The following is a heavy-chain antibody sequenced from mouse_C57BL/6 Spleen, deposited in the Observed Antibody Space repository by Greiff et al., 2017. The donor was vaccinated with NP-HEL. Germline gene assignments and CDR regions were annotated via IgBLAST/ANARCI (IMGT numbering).Heavy chain of an antibody. D-gene: IGHD1-1*01. CDR1: GYTFTSYW. CDR2: IYPSDSYT. J-gene: IGHJ3*01. CDR3: AIYCGSSHAWFAY. Sequence: VQLQQPGAELVKPGASVKLSCKASGYTFTSYWMPWVKQRPGQGLEWIGEIYPSDSYTNYNQKFKGKATLTVDTSSSTAYMQLNSLTSEDSAVYYCAIYCGSSHAWFAYWGQGTLVTVSA. V-gene: IGHV1-50*01.